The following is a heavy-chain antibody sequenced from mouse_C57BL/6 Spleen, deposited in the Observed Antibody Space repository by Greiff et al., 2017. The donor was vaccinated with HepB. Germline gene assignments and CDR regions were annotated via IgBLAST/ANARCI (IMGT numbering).Heavy chain of an antibody. CDR1: GYTFTSYG. D-gene: IGHD1-1*01. CDR2: IYPRSGNT. V-gene: IGHV1-81*01. Sequence: VQLQQSGAELARPGASVKLSCKASGYTFTSYGTSWVKQRTGQGLEWIGEIYPRSGNTYYNEKFKGKATLTADKSSSTAYMELRSLTSEDSAVYFCASGYGSSPPWFAYWGQGTLVTVSA. J-gene: IGHJ3*01. CDR3: ASGYGSSPPWFAY.